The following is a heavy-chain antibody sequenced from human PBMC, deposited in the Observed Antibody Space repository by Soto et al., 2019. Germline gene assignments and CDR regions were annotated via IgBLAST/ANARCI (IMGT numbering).Heavy chain of an antibody. D-gene: IGHD6-19*01. CDR1: GESFSGYI. CDR2: INHSGSA. J-gene: IGHJ4*02. Sequence: SETLSLTCAVYGESFSGYIWTWIRQTPGKGLQWIGQINHSGSASYNPSLKSRVTISVHTSNSQFSLELSPVTAADTAVYYCARGLITGSHYSGGWYYFDSWGQGTQVTVSS. V-gene: IGHV4-34*01. CDR3: ARGLITGSHYSGGWYYFDS.